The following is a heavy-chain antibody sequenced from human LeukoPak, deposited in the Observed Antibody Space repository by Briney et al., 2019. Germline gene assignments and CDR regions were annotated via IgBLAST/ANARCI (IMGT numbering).Heavy chain of an antibody. Sequence: GGSLRLSCAASGFTFSSYAMSWVRQAPGKGLEWVGRIKSKTDGGATDYAAHVKGRFTISRNDSKNTLYLQMNSLKTEDTAVYYCTTGYCSGGSCYPIDYWGQGTLVTVSS. CDR1: GFTFSSYA. CDR2: IKSKTDGGAT. V-gene: IGHV3-15*01. D-gene: IGHD2-15*01. CDR3: TTGYCSGGSCYPIDY. J-gene: IGHJ4*02.